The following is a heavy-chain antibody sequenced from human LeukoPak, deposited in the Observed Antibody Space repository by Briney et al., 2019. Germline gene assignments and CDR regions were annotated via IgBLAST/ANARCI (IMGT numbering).Heavy chain of an antibody. V-gene: IGHV4-59*08. J-gene: IGHJ3*02. CDR1: GGSISSYY. CDR2: IYYSGST. CDR3: TKAVVVSTTRLGPFDT. D-gene: IGHD3-22*01. Sequence: SETLSLTCSVSGGSISSYYWSWIRQPPGKGLEWIGYIYYSGSTNYNPSLKSRVTISVDTSKNQFSLKLSSVTAADMAVYYCTKAVVVSTTRLGPFDTWGQGTMVTVSS.